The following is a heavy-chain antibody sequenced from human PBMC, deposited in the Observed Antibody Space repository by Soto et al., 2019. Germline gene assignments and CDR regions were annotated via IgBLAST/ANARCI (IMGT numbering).Heavy chain of an antibody. CDR2: IWYAGDNK. J-gene: IGHJ4*02. V-gene: IGHV3-33*01. D-gene: IGHD3-10*01. CDR3: VRDDGSGSH. Sequence: QVQLVESGGGVVQPGRSLRLSCAASGFTFSSYGMHWVRQAPGKGLEWVAVIWYAGDNKYYADSVKGRFTISRDNSKNSLYLQMNSLRAEDTAVYYCVRDDGSGSHWGQGTLVTVSS. CDR1: GFTFSSYG.